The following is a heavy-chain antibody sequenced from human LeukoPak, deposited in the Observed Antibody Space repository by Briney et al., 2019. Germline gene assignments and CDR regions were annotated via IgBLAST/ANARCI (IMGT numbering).Heavy chain of an antibody. J-gene: IGHJ3*02. Sequence: SETLSLTCTVSGGSISSYYWSWIRQPAGKGLEWIGSLYYSGTTYYNPSLKSRVTISLDTSKNQFSLKLSSVTAADTAVYFCARDTVGATFPGAFDIWGQGTMVTVSS. CDR2: LYYSGTT. CDR3: ARDTVGATFPGAFDI. V-gene: IGHV4-4*07. CDR1: GGSISSYY. D-gene: IGHD1-26*01.